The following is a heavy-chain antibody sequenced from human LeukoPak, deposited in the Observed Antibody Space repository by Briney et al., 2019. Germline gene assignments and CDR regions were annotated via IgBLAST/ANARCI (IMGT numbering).Heavy chain of an antibody. D-gene: IGHD3-22*01. CDR3: ARRTSYYDSSGYHDAFDI. V-gene: IGHV4-59*10. Sequence: SETLSLTCAVYGGSFSGYYWSWIRQPAGKGLEWIGRIYTSGSTNYNPSLKSRVTISVDTSKNQFSLKLSSVTAADTAVYYCARRTSYYDSSGYHDAFDIWGQGTMVTVSS. CDR1: GGSFSGYY. J-gene: IGHJ3*02. CDR2: IYTSGST.